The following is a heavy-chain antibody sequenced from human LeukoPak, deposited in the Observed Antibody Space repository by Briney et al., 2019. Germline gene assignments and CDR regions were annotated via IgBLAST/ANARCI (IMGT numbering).Heavy chain of an antibody. J-gene: IGHJ4*02. CDR2: ISSSGSTI. V-gene: IGHV3-48*03. Sequence: GGSLRLSCAASGFTFSSYEMNWVRQAPGKGLEWVSYISSSGSTIYYADSVKGRFTISRDNAKNSLYLQMNSLRAEDTAVYYCARVDHLAHMGADYWGQGTLVTVSS. D-gene: IGHD3-16*01. CDR3: ARVDHLAHMGADY. CDR1: GFTFSSYE.